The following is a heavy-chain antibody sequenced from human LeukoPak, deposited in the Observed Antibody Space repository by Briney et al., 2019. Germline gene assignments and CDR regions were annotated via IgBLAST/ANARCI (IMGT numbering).Heavy chain of an antibody. CDR1: GFTASTNY. V-gene: IGHV3-53*01. Sequence: GRSLRLSRAPSGFTASTNYISWVAQAPGPGLKWVSLIYSGGSTYYADSVEGRFTISRDNSKNTLYLQMNSLRAEDTAVYYCAKSPGDYDAFDIWGQGTMVTVSS. J-gene: IGHJ3*02. CDR3: AKSPGDYDAFDI. D-gene: IGHD4-17*01. CDR2: IYSGGST.